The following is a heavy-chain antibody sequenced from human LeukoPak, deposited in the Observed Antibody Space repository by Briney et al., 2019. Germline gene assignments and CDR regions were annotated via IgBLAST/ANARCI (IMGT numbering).Heavy chain of an antibody. CDR2: TSGSGGST. D-gene: IGHD6-19*01. V-gene: IGHV3-23*01. CDR3: AKDIPGYSSGWYVSLPGY. Sequence: GGSLRLSCAASGFTFSSYAMSWVRQAPGKGLEWVSATSGSGGSTYYADSVKGRFTISRDNSKNTLYLQMNSLRAEDTAVYYCAKDIPGYSSGWYVSLPGYWGQGTLVTVSS. CDR1: GFTFSSYA. J-gene: IGHJ4*02.